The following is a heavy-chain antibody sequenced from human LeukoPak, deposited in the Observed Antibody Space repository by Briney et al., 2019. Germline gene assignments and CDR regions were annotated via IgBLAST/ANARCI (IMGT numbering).Heavy chain of an antibody. D-gene: IGHD1-14*01. CDR1: GFTFSSYS. J-gene: IGHJ6*02. Sequence: PGGFLRLSCAASGFTFSSYSMNWVRQAPGKGLEWVSYISSSSSTIYYADSVKGRFTISRDNAKNSLYLQMNSLRAEDTAVYYCARDWRKGVNLDYYYYGMDVWGQGTTVTVSS. CDR2: ISSSSSTI. CDR3: ARDWRKGVNLDYYYYGMDV. V-gene: IGHV3-48*04.